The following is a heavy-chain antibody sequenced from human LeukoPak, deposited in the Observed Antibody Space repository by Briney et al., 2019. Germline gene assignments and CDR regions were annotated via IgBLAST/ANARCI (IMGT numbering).Heavy chain of an antibody. D-gene: IGHD5-12*01. CDR2: TYYRSKWYN. J-gene: IGHJ4*02. CDR3: ARDKGGSGYDHLDS. V-gene: IGHV6-1*01. CDR1: GDSVSTNSAA. Sequence: SQTLSLTCAISGDSVSTNSAAWNWIRQSPSRGLEWLGRTYYRSKWYNDYAVSVKSRITINPDTSRNQFSLQLNSVTPEDTALYYCARDKGGSGYDHLDSWGQGALVTVSS.